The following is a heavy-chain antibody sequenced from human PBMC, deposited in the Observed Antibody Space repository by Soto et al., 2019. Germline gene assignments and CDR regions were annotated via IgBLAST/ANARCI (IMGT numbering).Heavy chain of an antibody. CDR3: ARNGGYSYGYDPYYFDY. D-gene: IGHD5-18*01. CDR1: GFSFSTYA. Sequence: GGSLRLSCAASGFSFSTYAMHWVRQAPGKGLEWVAVISYDGSNKYYADSVKGRFTISRDNSKNTLYLQMNSLRAEDTAVYYCARNGGYSYGYDPYYFDYWGQGTLVTVSS. J-gene: IGHJ4*02. CDR2: ISYDGSNK. V-gene: IGHV3-30-3*01.